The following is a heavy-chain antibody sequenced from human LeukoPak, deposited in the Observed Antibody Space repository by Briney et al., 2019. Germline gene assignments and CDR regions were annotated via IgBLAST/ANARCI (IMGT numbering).Heavy chain of an antibody. Sequence: SETLSLTCTVSGGSISSYYWNWVRQPPGKGLEWIGYIYYTGYTNYNPSLKSRVTISVDTSKNQFSLKLSSVTAADTAVYYCARLTGYDWESSYDYWGQGTLVTVSS. CDR2: IYYTGYT. CDR3: ARLTGYDWESSYDY. V-gene: IGHV4-59*01. D-gene: IGHD5-12*01. CDR1: GGSISSYY. J-gene: IGHJ4*02.